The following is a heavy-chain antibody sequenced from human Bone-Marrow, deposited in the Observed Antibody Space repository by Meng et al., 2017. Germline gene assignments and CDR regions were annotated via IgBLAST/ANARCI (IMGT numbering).Heavy chain of an antibody. J-gene: IGHJ4*02. D-gene: IGHD6-19*01. CDR3: ARVGPRIAVAVN. CDR1: GYTCTSYG. V-gene: IGHV1-18*01. Sequence: QVQLVQSGADEQKPGVSVNVSCKASGYTCTSYGISWVRQAPGQGLEWMGWISAYNGNTNYAQKLQGRVTMTTDTSTSTAYMELRSLRSDDTAVYYCARVGPRIAVAVNWGQGTLVTVSS. CDR2: ISAYNGNT.